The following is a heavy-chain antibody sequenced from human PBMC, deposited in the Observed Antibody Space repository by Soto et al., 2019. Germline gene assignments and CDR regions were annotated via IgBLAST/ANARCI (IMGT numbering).Heavy chain of an antibody. Sequence: GGSLRLSCAASGFTFSSYAMSWVRQAPGKGLEWVSAISGSGGSTYYADSVKGRFTISRDNSKNTLYLQMNSLRAEDTAVYYCAKSSKGVLRFLEWQWQNWFDPWGQGTLVTVSS. D-gene: IGHD3-3*01. CDR3: AKSSKGVLRFLEWQWQNWFDP. CDR1: GFTFSSYA. CDR2: ISGSGGST. V-gene: IGHV3-23*01. J-gene: IGHJ5*02.